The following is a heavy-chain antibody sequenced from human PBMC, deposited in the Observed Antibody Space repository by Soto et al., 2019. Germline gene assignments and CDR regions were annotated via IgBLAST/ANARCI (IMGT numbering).Heavy chain of an antibody. D-gene: IGHD6-19*01. Sequence: PSETLSLTCAVYGGSFSGYYWSWIRQPPGKGLEWIGEINHSGSTNYNPSLKSRVTISVDTSKNQFSLKLSSVTAADTAVYYCARGWSSGWYGIYYYYGMDVWGQGTTVTVSS. CDR2: INHSGST. CDR1: GGSFSGYY. CDR3: ARGWSSGWYGIYYYYGMDV. J-gene: IGHJ6*02. V-gene: IGHV4-34*01.